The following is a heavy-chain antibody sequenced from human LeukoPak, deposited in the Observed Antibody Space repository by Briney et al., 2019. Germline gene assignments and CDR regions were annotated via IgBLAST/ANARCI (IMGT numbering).Heavy chain of an antibody. CDR2: INHSGST. D-gene: IGHD3-22*01. CDR1: GGSFSGYY. CDR3: ARARKYYYDSSGYFDY. Sequence: SETLSLTCAVYGGSFSGYYWSWIRQPPGKGLEWIGEINHSGSTNYNPSLKSRVTISVDTSKNQFSLKLSSVTAADMAVYYCARARKYYYDSSGYFDYWGQGTLVTVSS. J-gene: IGHJ4*02. V-gene: IGHV4-34*01.